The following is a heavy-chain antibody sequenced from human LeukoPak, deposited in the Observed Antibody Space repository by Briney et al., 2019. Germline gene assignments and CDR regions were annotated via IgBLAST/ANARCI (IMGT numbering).Heavy chain of an antibody. D-gene: IGHD6-13*01. J-gene: IGHJ3*02. CDR1: GDSVSSDNYY. CDR3: ARVLAEAPLAFDI. CDR2: IYTSGIT. V-gene: IGHV4-61*09. Sequence: KPSQTLSLTCTVSGDSVSSDNYYWSWIRQPAGKGLEWIGHIYTSGITTYNPSLKSRVTMSVDTSKNQFSLKLSSVTAADTAVYYCARVLAEAPLAFDIWGQGTMVTVSS.